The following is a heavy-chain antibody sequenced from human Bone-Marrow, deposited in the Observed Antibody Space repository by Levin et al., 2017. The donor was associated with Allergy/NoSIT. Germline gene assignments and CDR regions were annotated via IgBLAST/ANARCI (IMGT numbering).Heavy chain of an antibody. Sequence: SETLSLTCAVSGVSFSDYYWTWIRQSPGKGLEWIGEVDHSGNTNYNPSLKSRITLSVESSKNQFPLTLTSVTAADTATYFCSRGGRRGLKQRLGAARRYYFDYWGQGTLVSVSS. J-gene: IGHJ4*02. V-gene: IGHV4-34*01. CDR2: VDHSGNT. CDR3: SRGGRRGLKQRLGAARRYYFDY. CDR1: GVSFSDYY. D-gene: IGHD6-6*01.